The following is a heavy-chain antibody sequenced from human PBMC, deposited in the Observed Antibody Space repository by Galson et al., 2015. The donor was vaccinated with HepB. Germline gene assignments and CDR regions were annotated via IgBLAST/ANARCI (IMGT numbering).Heavy chain of an antibody. CDR3: ARHELDRDNWNQAYYFDY. V-gene: IGHV1-69*13. CDR1: GGTFSSYA. Sequence: SVKVSCKASGGTFSSYAISWVRQAPGQGLEWMGGIIPIFGTANYAQKFQGRVTITADESTSTAYMELSSLRSEDTAVYYCARHELDRDNWNQAYYFDYWGQGTLVTVSS. D-gene: IGHD1-20*01. CDR2: IIPIFGTA. J-gene: IGHJ4*02.